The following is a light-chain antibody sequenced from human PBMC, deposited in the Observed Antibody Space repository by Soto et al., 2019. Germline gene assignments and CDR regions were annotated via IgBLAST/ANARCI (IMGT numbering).Light chain of an antibody. CDR1: SSNIGNNF. J-gene: IGLJ2*01. CDR3: GTWDSSLRAVV. V-gene: IGLV1-51*01. Sequence: QSVLTQPPSVSAAPGQNITISCFGSSSNIGNNFVSWYQHLPGAAPKLLIYDIYKRPSGIPDRFSGSKSGTSATLGITGLQTGDEADYYCGTWDSSLRAVVFGGGTKLTVL. CDR2: DIY.